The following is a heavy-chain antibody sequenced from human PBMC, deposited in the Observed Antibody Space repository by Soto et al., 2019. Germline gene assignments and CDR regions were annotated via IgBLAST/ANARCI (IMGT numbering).Heavy chain of an antibody. J-gene: IGHJ4*02. D-gene: IGHD4-17*01. CDR3: ARADYGDYDLAY. CDR2: IIPILGIA. V-gene: IGHV1-69*02. CDR1: GGTFSSYT. Sequence: QVQLVQSGAEVKKPGSSVKVSCKASGGTFSSYTISWVRQAPGQGLEWMGRIIPILGIANYAQKFQGRVTITADKSTSTAYMELSSLRSEDTAVYYCARADYGDYDLAYWGQGTLGTVSS.